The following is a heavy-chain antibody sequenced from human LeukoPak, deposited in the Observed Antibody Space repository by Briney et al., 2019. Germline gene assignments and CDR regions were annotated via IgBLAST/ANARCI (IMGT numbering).Heavy chain of an antibody. CDR2: ISGSGGGT. Sequence: GGSLRLSCAASGFIFSNYGMNWVRQAPGKGLEWVSGISGSGGGTYYADSVKGRFTISRDNSKNTLYLQMNSLRAEDTAVYYCAKDPYGDYVRYFDYWGQGTLVTVSS. CDR3: AKDPYGDYVRYFDY. D-gene: IGHD4-17*01. J-gene: IGHJ4*02. CDR1: GFIFSNYG. V-gene: IGHV3-23*01.